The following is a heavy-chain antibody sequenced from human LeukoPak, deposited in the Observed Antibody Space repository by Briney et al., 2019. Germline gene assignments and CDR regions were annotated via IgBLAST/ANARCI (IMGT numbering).Heavy chain of an antibody. CDR2: ISYDGSNK. J-gene: IGHJ4*02. V-gene: IGHV3-30-3*01. CDR3: ARGRAWYPYDY. CDR1: GFTLSSYA. Sequence: PGRSLRLSCAASGFTLSSYAMHWVRQAPGKGLEWVAVISYDGSNKYYADSVKGRFTISRDNSKNSLYLQMNSLRAEDTAVYYCARGRAWYPYDYWGQGTLVTVSS. D-gene: IGHD6-13*01.